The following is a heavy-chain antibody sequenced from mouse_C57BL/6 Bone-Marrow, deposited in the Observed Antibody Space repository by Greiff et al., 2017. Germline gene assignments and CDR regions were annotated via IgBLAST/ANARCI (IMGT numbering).Heavy chain of an antibody. CDR3: ARWGWAWFAY. D-gene: IGHD1-1*02. CDR1: GYTFTSYG. V-gene: IGHV1-81*01. CDR2: ISPRSGNT. J-gene: IGHJ3*01. Sequence: VQLQESGAELARPGASVKLSCKASGYTFTSYGISWVKQRTGQGLGWIGEISPRSGNTYYNEKFKGKATLTADKSSSTAYMELRSLTSEDSAVYVGARWGWAWFAYWGQGTLVTVSA.